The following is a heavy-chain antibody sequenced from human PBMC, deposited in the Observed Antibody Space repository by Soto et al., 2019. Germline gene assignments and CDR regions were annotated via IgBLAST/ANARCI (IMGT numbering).Heavy chain of an antibody. J-gene: IGHJ4*02. D-gene: IGHD6-13*01. CDR3: ARSQLGSTAFTFDY. CDR1: GDSVSNDNYY. CDR2: ISYIGTT. Sequence: QVQLQESGPGLVKPSETLSLTCAVSGDSVSNDNYYWSWIRQPPGKGLEWIGYISYIGTTNYNSYIKHRLSLSVDMSKKQSTPKRPSVTAAYTAVYFCARSQLGSTAFTFDYWCQRALVTVSS. V-gene: IGHV4-61*01.